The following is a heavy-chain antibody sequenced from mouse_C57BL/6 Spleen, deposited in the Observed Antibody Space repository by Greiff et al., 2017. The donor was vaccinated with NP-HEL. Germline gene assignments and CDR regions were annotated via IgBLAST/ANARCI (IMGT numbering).Heavy chain of an antibody. CDR3: TSYDSNLRSAY. CDR1: GFNIKDYY. Sequence: EVQLQQSGAELVRPGASVKLSCTASGFNIKDYYMHWVKQRPEQGLEWIGRIDPEDGDTESAPKFQGKATMTADTSSNTAYLQLSSLTSEDTAVYYCTSYDSNLRSAYWGQGTLVTVSA. CDR2: IDPEDGDT. V-gene: IGHV14-1*01. J-gene: IGHJ3*01. D-gene: IGHD2-5*01.